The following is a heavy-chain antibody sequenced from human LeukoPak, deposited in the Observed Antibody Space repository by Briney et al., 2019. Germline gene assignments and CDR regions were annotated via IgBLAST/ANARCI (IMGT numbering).Heavy chain of an antibody. D-gene: IGHD3-10*01. Sequence: GRSLRLSCAASGFTFSSYGMHWVRQAPGKGLEWVAVISYDGSNKYYADSVKGRFTISRDNSKNTLYLQMNSLRAEDTAVYYCAKDMKAVDIITMVRGVRIVYYYGMDVWGQGTTVTVSS. J-gene: IGHJ6*02. CDR2: ISYDGSNK. CDR3: AKDMKAVDIITMVRGVRIVYYYGMDV. V-gene: IGHV3-30*18. CDR1: GFTFSSYG.